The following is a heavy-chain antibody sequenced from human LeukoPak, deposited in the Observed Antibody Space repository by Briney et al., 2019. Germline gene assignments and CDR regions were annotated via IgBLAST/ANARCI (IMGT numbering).Heavy chain of an antibody. J-gene: IGHJ6*02. V-gene: IGHV1-58*01. D-gene: IGHD1-26*01. CDR3: AAASPKPSDYYYYYGMDV. CDR2: IVVGSGNT. CDR1: GFTFTGSA. Sequence: SVKVSCKASGFTFTGSAVQWVRQARGQRLEWIGWIVVGSGNTNYAQKFQERVTITRDMSTSTAYMELSSLRSEDAAVYYCAAASPKPSDYYYYYGMDVWGQGTTVTVSS.